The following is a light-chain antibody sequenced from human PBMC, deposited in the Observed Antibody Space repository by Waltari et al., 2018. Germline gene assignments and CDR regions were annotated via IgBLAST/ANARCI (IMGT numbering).Light chain of an antibody. Sequence: QSVLTQPPSASGTPGQRVTISCSGSSSNLGSNYVYWYQQLPGTAPKPLIYTSDQRPSGVPDRFSGSKSGTSASLAISGLRSEDEADYYCAAWDDSLSGRVFGGGTKLTVL. CDR1: SSNLGSNY. CDR3: AAWDDSLSGRV. V-gene: IGLV1-47*01. J-gene: IGLJ3*02. CDR2: TSD.